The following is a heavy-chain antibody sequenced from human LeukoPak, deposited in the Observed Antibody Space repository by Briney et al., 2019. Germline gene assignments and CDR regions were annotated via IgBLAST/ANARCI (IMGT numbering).Heavy chain of an antibody. V-gene: IGHV1-2*02. CDR2: INPNSGGT. D-gene: IGHD2-2*03. J-gene: IGHJ4*02. CDR1: GYTFTGYY. CDR3: ARVKEYRGYLFGY. Sequence: VSVKVSCKASGYTFTGYYMHWVRQAPGQGLEGMGWINPNSGGTNYAQKFQGRVTMTRDTSISTAYMELSTLRSDDTAVYYCARVKEYRGYLFGYWGQGTLVTVSS.